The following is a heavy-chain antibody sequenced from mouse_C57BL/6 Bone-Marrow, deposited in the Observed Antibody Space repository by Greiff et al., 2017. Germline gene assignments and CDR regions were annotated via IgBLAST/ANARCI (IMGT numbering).Heavy chain of an antibody. CDR1: GYTFTSYW. Sequence: QVQLQQPGAELVRPGSSVKLSCKASGYTFTSYWMHWVKQRPIQGLEWIGNIDPSDSETHYNQKFKDKATLTVDNSSSTAYMQLSSLTSEDSAVYYCARWDDYDVAWFAYWCRGTLVTVSA. J-gene: IGHJ3*01. CDR3: ARWDDYDVAWFAY. CDR2: IDPSDSET. V-gene: IGHV1-52*01. D-gene: IGHD2-4*01.